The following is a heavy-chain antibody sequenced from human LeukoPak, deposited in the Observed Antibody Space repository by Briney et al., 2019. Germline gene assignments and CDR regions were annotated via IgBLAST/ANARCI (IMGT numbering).Heavy chain of an antibody. CDR3: ARAPYYYDSSGEGV. J-gene: IGHJ4*02. CDR2: IYYSGST. Sequence: SETLSLTCTVSGGSIISYYWSWIRQPPGKGLEWIGYIYYSGSTNYNPSLKSRVTISVDTSKNQFSLKLSSVTAADTAVYYCARAPYYYDSSGEGVWGQGTLVTVSS. CDR1: GGSIISYY. V-gene: IGHV4-59*01. D-gene: IGHD3-22*01.